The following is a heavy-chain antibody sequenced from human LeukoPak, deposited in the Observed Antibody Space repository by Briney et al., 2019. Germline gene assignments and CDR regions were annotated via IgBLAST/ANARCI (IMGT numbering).Heavy chain of an antibody. D-gene: IGHD2-21*02. V-gene: IGHV1-58*01. CDR1: GFTFTSSA. Sequence: GASVKVSCKASGFTFTSSAVQWVRQARGQRLEWIGWIVVGSGNTNYAQKFQERVTITRDMSTSTAYMELSSLRSEDTAVYYCAAGDLAYCGGDCYPPYYYGMDVWDQGTTVTVSS. J-gene: IGHJ6*02. CDR2: IVVGSGNT. CDR3: AAGDLAYCGGDCYPPYYYGMDV.